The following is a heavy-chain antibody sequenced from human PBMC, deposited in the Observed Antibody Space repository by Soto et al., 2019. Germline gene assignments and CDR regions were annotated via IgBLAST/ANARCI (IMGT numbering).Heavy chain of an antibody. V-gene: IGHV1-8*01. CDR2: MNPNSGNT. D-gene: IGHD5-18*01. CDR1: GYTFTSYD. J-gene: IGHJ6*02. Sequence: QVQLVQSGAEVKKPGASVKVSCKASGYTFTSYDINWVRQATGQGLEWMGWMNPNSGNTGYAQKFQGRVTMTRNTSISTAYMELSSLRSEDTAVYYCARGQGVQLWSSDLYYYYGMDVWGQGTTVTVSS. CDR3: ARGQGVQLWSSDLYYYYGMDV.